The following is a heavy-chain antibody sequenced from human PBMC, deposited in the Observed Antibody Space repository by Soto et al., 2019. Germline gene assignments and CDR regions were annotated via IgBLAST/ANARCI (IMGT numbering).Heavy chain of an antibody. J-gene: IGHJ4*02. D-gene: IGHD6-19*01. CDR2: INVYNGNT. V-gene: IGHV1-18*01. CDR3: ARARSLVAGDSALGY. Sequence: QVQLVQSGAEVKKPGASVKVSCKASGYTLTTYGVYWLRQAPGQGPEWMGWINVYNGNTMYAQNLQGRVTMTTDTSTNTAYLELRSLRSDDTAVYYCARARSLVAGDSALGYWGQGTLVTVSS. CDR1: GYTLTTYG.